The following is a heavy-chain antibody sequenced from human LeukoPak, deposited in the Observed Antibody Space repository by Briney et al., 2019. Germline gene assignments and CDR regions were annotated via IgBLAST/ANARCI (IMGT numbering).Heavy chain of an antibody. CDR3: ARQGVTTSNWYFDL. CDR1: GFTFSSYA. D-gene: IGHD4-17*01. J-gene: IGHJ2*01. V-gene: IGHV3-30*04. CDR2: ISYDGSNK. Sequence: HPGGSLRLSCAASGFTFSSYAMHWVRQAPGKGLEWVAVISYDGSNKYYADSVRGRFTISRDNSKNTLYLQMNSLRAEDTAVYYCARQGVTTSNWYFDLWGRGTLVTVSS.